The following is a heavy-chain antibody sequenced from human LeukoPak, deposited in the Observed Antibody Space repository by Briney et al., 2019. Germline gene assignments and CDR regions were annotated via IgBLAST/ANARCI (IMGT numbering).Heavy chain of an antibody. V-gene: IGHV4-39*07. J-gene: IGHJ4*02. D-gene: IGHD4-17*01. Sequence: SETLSLTCTVSGGSISSSSYYWGWIRQPPGKGLEWIGSIYYSGSTYYNPSLKSRVTISVDTSKNQFSLKLSSVTAADTAVYYCARDPPLVGDYEGGVVDYWGQGTLVTVSS. CDR2: IYYSGST. CDR3: ARDPPLVGDYEGGVVDY. CDR1: GGSISSSSYY.